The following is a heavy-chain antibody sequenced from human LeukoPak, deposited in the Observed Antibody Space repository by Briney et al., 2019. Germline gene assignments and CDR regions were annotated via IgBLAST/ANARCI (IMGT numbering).Heavy chain of an antibody. CDR2: INWNGGST. CDR3: ARTNYYDSSGVFDY. Sequence: GGSLRLSCAASGFTLDDYGMSWVRQAPGKGLEWVSGINWNGGSTGYADSVKGRFTISRDNAKNSLYLQMNSLRAEDTALYYCARTNYYDSSGVFDYWGQGTLVTVSP. CDR1: GFTLDDYG. V-gene: IGHV3-20*04. J-gene: IGHJ4*02. D-gene: IGHD3-22*01.